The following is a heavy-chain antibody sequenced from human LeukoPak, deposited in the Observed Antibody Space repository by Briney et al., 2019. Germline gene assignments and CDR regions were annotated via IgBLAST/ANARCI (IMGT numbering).Heavy chain of an antibody. CDR2: ISYDGSNK. D-gene: IGHD6-6*01. CDR3: ARESIAARAHRYYYYGMDV. CDR1: GFTFSSYA. J-gene: IGHJ6*02. Sequence: GGSLRLSCAASGFTFSSYAMHWVRQAPGKGLEWVAVISYDGSNKYYADSVKGRFTISRDNSKNTLYLQMNSLRAEDTAVYYCARESIAARAHRYYYYGMDVWGQGTTVTVSS. V-gene: IGHV3-30*14.